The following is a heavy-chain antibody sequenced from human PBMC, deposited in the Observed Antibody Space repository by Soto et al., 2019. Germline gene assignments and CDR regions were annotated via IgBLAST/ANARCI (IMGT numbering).Heavy chain of an antibody. CDR1: GGSISSGGSS. CDR2: IYHSGST. Sequence: PSETLSLTCAVSGGSISSGGSSWSWIRHPPGKGLEWIGYIYHSGSTYYNPSLKSRVTISVDRSKNQFSLKLSSVTAADTAVYYCARAGDSSGPVALGYWGQGTLVTVSS. J-gene: IGHJ4*02. V-gene: IGHV4-30-2*01. CDR3: ARAGDSSGPVALGY. D-gene: IGHD6-19*01.